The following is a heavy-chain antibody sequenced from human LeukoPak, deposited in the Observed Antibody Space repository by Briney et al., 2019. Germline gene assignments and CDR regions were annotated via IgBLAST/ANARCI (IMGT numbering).Heavy chain of an antibody. CDR3: ARDVGGSLDY. V-gene: IGHV3-7*01. D-gene: IGHD1-26*01. CDR1: GFTFRSYW. CDR2: IKEDESAK. J-gene: IGHJ4*02. Sequence: PGGSLRLSCAASGFTFRSYWMAWVRQAPGKGLEWVANIKEDESAKHQADSVKGRFTISRDNAQNSVYLQMSSLRGEHTAVYYCARDVGGSLDYWGQGTLVTVSS.